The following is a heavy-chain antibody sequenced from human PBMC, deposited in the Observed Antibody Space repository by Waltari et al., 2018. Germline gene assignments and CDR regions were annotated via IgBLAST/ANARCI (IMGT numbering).Heavy chain of an antibody. CDR1: GGSVNSYY. CDR2: IYYNGNT. D-gene: IGHD2-21*02. J-gene: IGHJ4*02. Sequence: QVQLQESGPGLVKPSETLSLTCTVSGGSVNSYYWSWIRQPPGKGLEWIGHIYYNGNTVYNPSLKSRVTILVDTAKNRVSRKLTSVTAADTALYFCAREIYGGNSRPYDHWGQGTLVTVAS. V-gene: IGHV4-59*02. CDR3: AREIYGGNSRPYDH.